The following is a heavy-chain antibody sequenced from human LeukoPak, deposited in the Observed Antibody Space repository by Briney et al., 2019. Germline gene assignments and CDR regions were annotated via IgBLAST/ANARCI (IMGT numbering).Heavy chain of an antibody. CDR3: ARGPYSYDSSGAFDI. V-gene: IGHV4-4*02. D-gene: IGHD3-22*01. CDR1: GGSLSTTSW. CDR2: INHSGST. J-gene: IGHJ3*02. Sequence: PSETLSLTCAVSGGSLSTTSWWVWLRQPPGKGLEWIGEINHSGSTNYNPSLKSRVTISVDTSKNQFSLKLSSVTAADTAVYYCARGPYSYDSSGAFDIWGQGTMVTVSS.